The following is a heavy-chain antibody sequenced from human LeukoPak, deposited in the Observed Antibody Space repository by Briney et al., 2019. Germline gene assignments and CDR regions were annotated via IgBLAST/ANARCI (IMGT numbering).Heavy chain of an antibody. CDR2: IYEIGTT. CDR3: ARTAVTPGSSDAFDI. J-gene: IGHJ3*02. Sequence: QPGGSLRLSCAASGFSASSSYMSWVRQAPGTGLEWLSIIYEIGTTYYPDSVKGRFTISRDNSQNTVYLQLNSLTVEDTAVYYCARTAVTPGSSDAFDIWGQGTLVTVSS. D-gene: IGHD4-17*01. V-gene: IGHV3-53*01. CDR1: GFSASSSY.